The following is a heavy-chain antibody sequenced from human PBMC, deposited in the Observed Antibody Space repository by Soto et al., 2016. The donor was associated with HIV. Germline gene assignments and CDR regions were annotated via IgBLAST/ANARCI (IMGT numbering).Heavy chain of an antibody. CDR1: GDSISNSLYF. D-gene: IGHD1-26*01. J-gene: IGHJ5*02. V-gene: IGHV4-39*01. Sequence: QLQLLESGPGLVKPSETLSLTCTVSGDSISNSLYFWAWIRQPPGKGLEWIGSIYYSGHTYYRPSLKSRVTISVDTSMKHFSLKLSSVTAADTALYYCARHPRVPLIRGAPWGAWFDPWGQGTLVTVSS. CDR3: ARHPRVPLIRGAPWGAWFDP. CDR2: IYYSGHT.